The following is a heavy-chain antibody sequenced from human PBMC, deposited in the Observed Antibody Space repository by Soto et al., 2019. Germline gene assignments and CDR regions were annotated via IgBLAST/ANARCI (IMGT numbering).Heavy chain of an antibody. CDR1: GFSLSNARMG. CDR3: ARGSEWLGCRYGMDV. D-gene: IGHD5-18*01. Sequence: QVTLKESGPVLVKPTETLTLTCTVSGFSLSNARMGVSWIRQPPGKALEWLAHIFSNDEKSYSTSLKSRLTICKDTTKSQVVLTMTNMDTVDTATYYGARGSEWLGCRYGMDVWGQGTTVTGSS. CDR2: IFSNDEK. V-gene: IGHV2-26*01. J-gene: IGHJ6*02.